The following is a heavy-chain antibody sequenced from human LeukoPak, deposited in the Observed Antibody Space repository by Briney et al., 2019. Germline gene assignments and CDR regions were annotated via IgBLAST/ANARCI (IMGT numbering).Heavy chain of an antibody. CDR1: GFTFSSYG. CDR2: IWYDGSNK. J-gene: IGHJ3*02. CDR3: AREGVEGYCSGGSCPRFDAFDI. D-gene: IGHD2-15*01. V-gene: IGHV3-33*01. Sequence: GGSLRLSCAASGFTFSSYGMHWVRQAPGKGLEWVAVIWYDGSNKYYADSVKGRFTISRDNSKNTLYLQMNSLRAEDTAVYYCAREGVEGYCSGGSCPRFDAFDIWGQGTMVTVSS.